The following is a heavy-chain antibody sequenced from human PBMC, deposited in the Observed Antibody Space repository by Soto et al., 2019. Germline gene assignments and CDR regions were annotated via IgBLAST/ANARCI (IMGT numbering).Heavy chain of an antibody. CDR2: IYYSGST. Sequence: SETLCLTCTVSGGSIGSYYWSWIRQPPGKGLEWIGYIYYSGSTNYNPSLKSRVTISVDTSKNQFSLKLSSVTAADTAVYYCARQYSGYDSYYYYYMDVWGKGTTVTVSS. V-gene: IGHV4-59*08. CDR3: ARQYSGYDSYYYYYMDV. CDR1: GGSIGSYY. D-gene: IGHD5-12*01. J-gene: IGHJ6*03.